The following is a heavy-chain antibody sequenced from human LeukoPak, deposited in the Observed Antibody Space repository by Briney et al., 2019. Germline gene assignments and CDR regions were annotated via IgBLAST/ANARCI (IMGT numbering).Heavy chain of an antibody. CDR2: ISGSGGST. Sequence: GGSLRLSCAASGFTFSSYAMSWVRQAPGKGLEWVSGISGSGGSTYYADSVKGRFTISRDNARNSLYLQMNSLRAEDTAVYYCARALNLLDPVTLDYWGQGTLVTVSS. CDR3: ARALNLLDPVTLDY. CDR1: GFTFSSYA. J-gene: IGHJ4*02. D-gene: IGHD1-1*01. V-gene: IGHV3-23*01.